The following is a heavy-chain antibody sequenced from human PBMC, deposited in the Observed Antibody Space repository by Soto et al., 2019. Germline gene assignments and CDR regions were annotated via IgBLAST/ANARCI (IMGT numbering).Heavy chain of an antibody. J-gene: IGHJ5*02. V-gene: IGHV1-3*01. CDR1: GYTFTSYA. CDR3: ARAPRSSWYAP. CDR2: INAGNGNT. Sequence: ASVKVSCKASGYTFTSYAMRWVRQAPGQRLEWMGWINAGNGNTKYSQKFQGRVTITTDTSTSTAYMELRSLRSDDTAVYYCARAPRSSWYAPWGQGTLVTVSS. D-gene: IGHD6-13*01.